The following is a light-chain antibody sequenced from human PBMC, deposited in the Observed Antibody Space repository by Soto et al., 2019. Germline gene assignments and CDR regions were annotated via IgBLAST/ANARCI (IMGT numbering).Light chain of an antibody. CDR3: QHYGSSPPII. CDR2: GAS. Sequence: EIVLTQSPGTLSLSPGDRATLSCRASQSVSSSYLAWYQQKPGQAPRLLIYGASNRATGIPDRFSGSGSGTVFTLTISRLEPEDFVVYYCQHYGSSPPIIFGQGTRLEIK. J-gene: IGKJ5*01. CDR1: QSVSSSY. V-gene: IGKV3-20*01.